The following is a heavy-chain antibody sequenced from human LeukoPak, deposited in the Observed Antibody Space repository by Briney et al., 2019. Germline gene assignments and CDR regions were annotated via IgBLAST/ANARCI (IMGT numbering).Heavy chain of an antibody. V-gene: IGHV4-34*01. CDR3: ARENGVMDY. CDR1: GGSFSGYY. CDR2: INHSGST. Sequence: PSETLSLTCAVYGGSFSGYYWSWIRQPPGKGLEWIGEINHSGSTNYNPSLKSRVTISVDTSKNQFSLKLSSVTAADTAVHYCARENGVMDYWGQGTLVTVSS. J-gene: IGHJ4*02. D-gene: IGHD3-16*01.